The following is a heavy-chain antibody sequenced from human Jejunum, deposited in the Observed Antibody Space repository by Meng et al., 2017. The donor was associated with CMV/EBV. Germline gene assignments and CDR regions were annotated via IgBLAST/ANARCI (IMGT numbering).Heavy chain of an antibody. CDR3: ARDYGD. CDR2: TRDKANSCTT. J-gene: IGHJ4*02. D-gene: IGHD3-16*01. V-gene: IGHV3-72*01. Sequence: PCSASAFTFLNRYMDWVRQAPGEGLGWVGRTRDKANSCTTKSAASVKGRFIISRDGSKNSLYLQMNSLKIEDTAVYYCARDYGDWGQGTLVTVSS. CDR1: AFTFLNRY.